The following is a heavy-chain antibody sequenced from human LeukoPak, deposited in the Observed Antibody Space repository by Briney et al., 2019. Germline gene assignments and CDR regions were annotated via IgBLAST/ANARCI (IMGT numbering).Heavy chain of an antibody. D-gene: IGHD6-19*01. Sequence: GESLKISCKGSGYSFSNYWIGWVRQMPGKGLEWMGIIYPGDSDARYSPSFQGQVTISADKSISIAYLQWSSLKASDTAMYYCVRLHSSGWSWGPFDYWGQGTLVTVSS. CDR3: VRLHSSGWSWGPFDY. CDR1: GYSFSNYW. CDR2: IYPGDSDA. V-gene: IGHV5-51*01. J-gene: IGHJ4*02.